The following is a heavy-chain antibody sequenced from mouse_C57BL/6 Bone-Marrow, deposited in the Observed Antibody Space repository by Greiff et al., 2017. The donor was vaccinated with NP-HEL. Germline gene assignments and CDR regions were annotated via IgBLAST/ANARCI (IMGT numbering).Heavy chain of an antibody. Sequence: QVQLQQPGAELVMPGASVKLSCKASGYTFTSYWMHWVKQRPGQGLEWIGEIDPSDSYTNYNQKFKGKSTLTVDKSSSTAYMQLSSMTSEDSAVYYCAREGFITTIFDYWGQGTTLTVSS. CDR3: AREGFITTIFDY. J-gene: IGHJ2*01. D-gene: IGHD1-1*01. V-gene: IGHV1-69*01. CDR1: GYTFTSYW. CDR2: IDPSDSYT.